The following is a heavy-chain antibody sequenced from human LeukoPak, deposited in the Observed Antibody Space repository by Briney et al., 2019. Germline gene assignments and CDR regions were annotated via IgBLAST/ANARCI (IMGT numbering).Heavy chain of an antibody. D-gene: IGHD6-6*01. J-gene: IGHJ6*03. Sequence: GGSLRLSCAASGFTVSSNYMSWVRQAPGKGLEWVSVIYSGGSTYYADSVKGRFTISRDNSKNTLYLQMNSLRAEDTAVYYCASSYSSSSYYYYMDVWGKGTTVTVSS. CDR3: ASSYSSSSYYYYMDV. CDR1: GFTVSSNY. V-gene: IGHV3-53*01. CDR2: IYSGGST.